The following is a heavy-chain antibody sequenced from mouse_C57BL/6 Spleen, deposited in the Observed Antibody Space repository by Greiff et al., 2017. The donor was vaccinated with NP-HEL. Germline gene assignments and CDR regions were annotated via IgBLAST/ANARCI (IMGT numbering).Heavy chain of an antibody. Sequence: VKLMESGAELVKPGASVKLSCKASGYTFTEYTIHWVKQRSGQGLEWIGWFYPGSGSIKYNEKFKDKATLTADKSSSTVYMELSRLTSEDSAVYFCARHEGDYGYDYAMDYWGQGTSVTVSS. D-gene: IGHD2-2*01. CDR2: FYPGSGSI. V-gene: IGHV1-62-2*01. CDR3: ARHEGDYGYDYAMDY. CDR1: GYTFTEYT. J-gene: IGHJ4*01.